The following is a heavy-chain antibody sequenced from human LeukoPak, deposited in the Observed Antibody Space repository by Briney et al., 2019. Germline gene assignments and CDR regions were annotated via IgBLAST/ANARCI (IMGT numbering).Heavy chain of an antibody. J-gene: IGHJ4*02. V-gene: IGHV1-2*02. CDR1: GYTFTGYY. CDR2: INPNSGGT. D-gene: IGHD6-19*01. CDR3: ARGGLRLVRGREVDY. Sequence: GASVKVSCKASGYTFTGYYMHWVRQAPGQGLEWMGWINPNSGGTNYAQKFQGRVTMTRDTSISTAYMELSRLRSDDTAVYYCARGGLRLVRGREVDYWGQGTLVTVSS.